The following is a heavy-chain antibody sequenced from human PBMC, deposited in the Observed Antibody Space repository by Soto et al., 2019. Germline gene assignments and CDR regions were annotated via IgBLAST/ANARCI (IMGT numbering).Heavy chain of an antibody. CDR1: GYTFTSYG. Sequence: GASVKVSCKASGYTFTSYGISWVRQAPGQGLEWMGWISAYNGNTNYAQKLQGRVTMTTDTSTSTAYMELRSLRSDDTAVYYCARDLTTVTTGDACDIWGQGTMVTVSS. CDR2: ISAYNGNT. CDR3: ARDLTTVTTGDACDI. D-gene: IGHD4-17*01. J-gene: IGHJ3*02. V-gene: IGHV1-18*01.